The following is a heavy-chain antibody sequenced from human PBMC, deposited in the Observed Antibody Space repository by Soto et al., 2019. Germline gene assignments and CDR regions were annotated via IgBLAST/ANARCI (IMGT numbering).Heavy chain of an antibody. CDR3: AKDGLLWFGESYPFDY. V-gene: IGHV3-30*18. J-gene: IGHJ4*02. Sequence: GGSLRLSCAASGFTVSSNYMSWVRQGPGKGLEWVAVISYDGSNKYYADSVKGRFTISRDNSKNTLYLQMNSLRAEDTAVYYCAKDGLLWFGESYPFDYWGQGTLVTVSS. CDR2: ISYDGSNK. D-gene: IGHD3-10*01. CDR1: GFTVSSNY.